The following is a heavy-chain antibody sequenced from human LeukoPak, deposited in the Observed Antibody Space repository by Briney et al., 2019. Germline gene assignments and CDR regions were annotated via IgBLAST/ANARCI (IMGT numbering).Heavy chain of an antibody. CDR3: TTGTWIQLWLADF. D-gene: IGHD5-18*01. V-gene: IGHV3-15*01. J-gene: IGHJ4*02. CDR1: GFTFSNAW. Sequence: GGSLRLSCAASGFTFSNAWMSWVRQAPGKGLEWVGHIKSKTDGGTTDYAAPVKGRCIISRDDSKNTLYLQMNSLKIEDTAVYYCTTGTWIQLWLADFWGQGTLVTVSS. CDR2: IKSKTDGGTT.